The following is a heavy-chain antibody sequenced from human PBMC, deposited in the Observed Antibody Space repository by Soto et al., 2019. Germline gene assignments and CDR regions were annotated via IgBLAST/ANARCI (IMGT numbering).Heavy chain of an antibody. CDR1: GFTFSSYG. CDR3: ARVPMAADEHFDY. D-gene: IGHD6-13*01. Sequence: GGSLRISCAASGFTFSSYGIHWVRQAPGKGLEWVAVISYDGSNKYYADSVKGRFTISRDNSKNTLYLQMNSLRAEDTAVYYCARVPMAADEHFDYWGQGTLVTVSS. V-gene: IGHV3-30*03. CDR2: ISYDGSNK. J-gene: IGHJ4*02.